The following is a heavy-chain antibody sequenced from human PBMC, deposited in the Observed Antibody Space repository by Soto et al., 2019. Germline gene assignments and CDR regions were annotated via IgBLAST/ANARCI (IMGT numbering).Heavy chain of an antibody. V-gene: IGHV1-46*01. Sequence: ASVKVSCKASGYTFTSYYMHWVRQAPGQGHEWMGIINPSGGSTSYAQKFQGRVTMTRDTSTSTVYMELSSLRSEDTAVYYCARAVHSIAAAGTQFDYWGQGTPVTVSS. CDR3: ARAVHSIAAAGTQFDY. D-gene: IGHD6-13*01. J-gene: IGHJ4*02. CDR2: INPSGGST. CDR1: GYTFTSYY.